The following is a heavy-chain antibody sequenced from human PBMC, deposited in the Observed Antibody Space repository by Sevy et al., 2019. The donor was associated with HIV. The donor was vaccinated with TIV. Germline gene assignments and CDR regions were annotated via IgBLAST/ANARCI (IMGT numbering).Heavy chain of an antibody. CDR1: GFSVSTNY. V-gene: IGHV3-53*01. Sequence: GGSLRLSCAASGFSVSTNYMTWVRQAPEKGLEWVSVVYSGGRTEYADSVKGRFTIFRDISKNALFLELSSLTAEDTAVYYCATCSSGDSYYYGMDVWGQGTTVTVSS. J-gene: IGHJ6*02. D-gene: IGHD4-17*01. CDR3: ATCSSGDSYYYGMDV. CDR2: VYSGGRT.